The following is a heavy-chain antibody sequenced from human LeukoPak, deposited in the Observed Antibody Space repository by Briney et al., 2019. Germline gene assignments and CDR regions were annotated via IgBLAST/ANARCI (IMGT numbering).Heavy chain of an antibody. CDR1: GFTFSSYD. Sequence: GGSLRLSCAASGFTFSSYDMHWVRQATGKGLEWVSAIGTAGDTYYPGSVKGRFTISRENAKNSLYLQMNSLRAGDTAVYYCAREGIEVAVLDYWGQGTLVTVSS. D-gene: IGHD6-19*01. J-gene: IGHJ4*02. CDR2: IGTAGDT. V-gene: IGHV3-13*01. CDR3: AREGIEVAVLDY.